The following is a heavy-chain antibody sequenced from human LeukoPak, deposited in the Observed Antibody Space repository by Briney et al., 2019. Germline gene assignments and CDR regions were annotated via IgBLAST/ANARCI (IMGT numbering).Heavy chain of an antibody. CDR3: SMVRGVRDYFDY. J-gene: IGHJ4*02. D-gene: IGHD3-10*01. Sequence: GGSLRLSCDASGFTFRTYWMTWVRQAPGKGLEWVANIKQDGREQNYVDSVKGRFTISRDNAKNSLYLQINSLRAEDTAVYYCSMVRGVRDYFDYWGQGTLVTVSS. CDR1: GFTFRTYW. CDR2: IKQDGREQ. V-gene: IGHV3-7*04.